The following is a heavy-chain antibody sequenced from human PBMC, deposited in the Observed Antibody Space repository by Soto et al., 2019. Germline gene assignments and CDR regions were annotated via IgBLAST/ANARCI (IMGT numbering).Heavy chain of an antibody. V-gene: IGHV3-21*01. Sequence: GGSLRLSCAASGFTFSNAWINWVRQAPGKGLEWVSSISSSSSYIYYADSVKGRFTISRDNAKNSLYLQMNSLRAEDTAVYYCARPQSGYSSSSFDYWGQGTLVTAPQ. CDR1: GFTFSNAW. CDR3: ARPQSGYSSSSFDY. CDR2: ISSSSSYI. D-gene: IGHD6-13*01. J-gene: IGHJ4*02.